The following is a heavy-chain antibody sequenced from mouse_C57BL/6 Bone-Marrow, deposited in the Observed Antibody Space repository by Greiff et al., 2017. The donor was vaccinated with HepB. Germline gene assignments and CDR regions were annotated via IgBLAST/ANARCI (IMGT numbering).Heavy chain of an antibody. CDR1: GFTFSNYW. CDR2: IRLKSDNYAT. V-gene: IGHV6-3*01. J-gene: IGHJ1*03. Sequence: EVKVEESGGGLVQPGGSMKLSCVASGFTFSNYWMNWVRQSPEKGLEWVAQIRLKSDNYATHYAESVKGRFTISRDDSKSSVYLQMNNLRAEDTGIYYCTPYYYGSRDWYFDVWGTGTTVTVSS. CDR3: TPYYYGSRDWYFDV. D-gene: IGHD1-1*01.